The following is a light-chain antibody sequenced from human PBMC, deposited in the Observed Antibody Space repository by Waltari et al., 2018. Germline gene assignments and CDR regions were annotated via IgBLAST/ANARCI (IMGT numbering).Light chain of an antibody. CDR2: RDT. CDR3: QAWDSSTAV. Sequence: SYELAQPPSVSVSPGQTASIPCSGDKLGDQYVSWYQQKPGQSPVVVIYRDTERPSGIPERFSGSNSGNTATLTISGTQTMDEADYYCQAWDSSTAVFGGGTKLTVL. J-gene: IGLJ2*01. CDR1: KLGDQY. V-gene: IGLV3-1*01.